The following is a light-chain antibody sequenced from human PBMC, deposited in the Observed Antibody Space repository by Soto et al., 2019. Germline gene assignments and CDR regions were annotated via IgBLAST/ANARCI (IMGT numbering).Light chain of an antibody. CDR2: HAS. V-gene: IGKV3-11*01. Sequence: SPATLSLSPGERATLSCRASQSVSRYLAWYQQKPGQAPRLLIYHASNRATGIPARFSGSGSGTDFTLTISSLEPEDFAVYYCQQRSNWPSITFGQGTRLEIK. CDR1: QSVSRY. CDR3: QQRSNWPSIT. J-gene: IGKJ5*01.